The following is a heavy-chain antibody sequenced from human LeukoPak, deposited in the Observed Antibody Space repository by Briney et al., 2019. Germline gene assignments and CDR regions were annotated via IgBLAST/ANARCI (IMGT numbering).Heavy chain of an antibody. CDR1: GYTFTHFY. V-gene: IGHV1-2*02. CDR3: ARRGSWVPFDY. CDR2: INPYNGDT. Sequence: ASVKVSCKASGYTFTHFYVHWVRQAPGQGLEWVGSINPYNGDTNYAQKFQGRVTMTRDTSISTASVELSRLRSDDTAVYYCARRGSWVPFDYWGQGILVAVSS. D-gene: IGHD1-26*01. J-gene: IGHJ4*02.